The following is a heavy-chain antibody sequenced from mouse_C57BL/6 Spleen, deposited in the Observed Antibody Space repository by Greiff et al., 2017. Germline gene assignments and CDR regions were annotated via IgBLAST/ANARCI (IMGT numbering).Heavy chain of an antibody. CDR1: GYTFTSYW. V-gene: IGHV1-64*01. D-gene: IGHD2-3*01. CDR3: ARRIYDGYPDY. J-gene: IGHJ2*01. CDR2: IHPNSGST. Sequence: QVQLQQPGAELVKPGASVTLSCKASGYTFTSYWMHWVKQRPGQGLEWIGMIHPNSGSTNYNEKFKSKATLTVDKSSSTAYMQLSSLTSEDSAVYYCARRIYDGYPDYWGQGTTLTVSS.